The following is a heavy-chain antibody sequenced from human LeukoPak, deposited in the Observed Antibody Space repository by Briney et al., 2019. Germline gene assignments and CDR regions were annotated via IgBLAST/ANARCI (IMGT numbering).Heavy chain of an antibody. D-gene: IGHD1-26*01. J-gene: IGHJ4*02. CDR2: LNPDSGGT. CDR3: AREGDSGSYGV. Sequence: GASVKVSCKASGYIFTGYYMHWVRQAPGQGLEWMGRLNPDSGGTNYAQKFQGRVTMTRDTSISTAYMELSRLRSDDTAVYYCAREGDSGSYGVWGQGTLVTVSS. CDR1: GYIFTGYY. V-gene: IGHV1-2*02.